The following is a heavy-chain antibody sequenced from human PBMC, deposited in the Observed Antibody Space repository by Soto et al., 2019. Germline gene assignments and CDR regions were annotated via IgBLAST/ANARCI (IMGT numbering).Heavy chain of an antibody. Sequence: EVQLVQSGAEVKKPGATVKISCKVSGFKFIDYYLYWVQQAPGKALEWMGRVDPEDGETVYSEKLQGGLTMTADTSRDIAHMELSGLRSEDTAVYFCATTTAVIVAQGPMDVWGQGTTVIVSS. CDR3: ATTTAVIVAQGPMDV. CDR2: VDPEDGET. CDR1: GFKFIDYY. D-gene: IGHD2-21*01. V-gene: IGHV1-69-2*01. J-gene: IGHJ6*02.